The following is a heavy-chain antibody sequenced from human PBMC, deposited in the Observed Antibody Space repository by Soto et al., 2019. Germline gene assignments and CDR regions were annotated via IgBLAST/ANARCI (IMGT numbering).Heavy chain of an antibody. CDR3: ARELRYAKYFDD. D-gene: IGHD3-16*01. CDR2: INHSGST. CDR1: GGSFSGYY. Sequence: SETLSLTCAVYGGSFSGYYWSWIRQPPGKGLEWIGEINHSGSTNYNPSLKSRVTISVDTSKNQFSLKLSSVTAADTAVYYCARELRYAKYFDDWGQGTLVTVSS. V-gene: IGHV4-34*01. J-gene: IGHJ4*02.